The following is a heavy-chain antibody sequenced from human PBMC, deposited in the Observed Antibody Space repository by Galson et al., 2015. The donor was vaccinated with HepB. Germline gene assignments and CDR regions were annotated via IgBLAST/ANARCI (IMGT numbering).Heavy chain of an antibody. CDR1: GGSFSGYY. D-gene: IGHD3-22*01. J-gene: IGHJ4*02. CDR3: ARASYDSSPYYFDY. Sequence: LSLTCAVYGGSFSGYYWRWIRQPPGKGLEWIGEINHSGSTNYNPSLKSRVTISVDTSKNQFSLKLSSVTAADTAVYYCARASYDSSPYYFDYWGQGTLVTVSS. V-gene: IGHV4-34*01. CDR2: INHSGST.